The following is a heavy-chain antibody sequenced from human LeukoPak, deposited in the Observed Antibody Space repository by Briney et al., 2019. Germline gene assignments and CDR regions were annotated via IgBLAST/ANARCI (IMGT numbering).Heavy chain of an antibody. CDR2: ISTSSIYI. J-gene: IGHJ6*03. CDR1: GFTFSSYG. CDR3: AREFGYSSSFYYYMDV. Sequence: GGSLRLSCAASGFTFSSYGMSWVRQAPGKGLEWVSSISTSSIYIYYADSVKGRFTISRDNAKNSLYLQMNSLRAEDTAVYYCAREFGYSSSFYYYMDVWGKGTTVTVSS. V-gene: IGHV3-21*01. D-gene: IGHD6-6*01.